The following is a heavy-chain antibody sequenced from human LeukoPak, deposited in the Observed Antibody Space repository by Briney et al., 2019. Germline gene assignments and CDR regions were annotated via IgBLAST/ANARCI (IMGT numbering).Heavy chain of an antibody. CDR1: GFTFSSYS. CDR2: ISSSSSYI. V-gene: IGHV3-21*01. D-gene: IGHD6-19*01. CDR3: AREGREWLSVGIDY. Sequence: PGGSLRLSCAASGFTFSSYSMNWVRQAPGKGLEWVSSISSSSSYIYYADSVKGRFTISRDNSKNTLYLQMNSLRVEDTAVYYCAREGREWLSVGIDYWGRGTLVTVSS. J-gene: IGHJ4*02.